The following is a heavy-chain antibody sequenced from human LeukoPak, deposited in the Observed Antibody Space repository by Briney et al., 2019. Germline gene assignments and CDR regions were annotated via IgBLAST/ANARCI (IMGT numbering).Heavy chain of an antibody. CDR2: IYYSGST. CDR3: ARGNTTYYYYYMDV. Sequence: SETLSLTCTVSGGSISSSSYYWGWIRQPPGKGLEWIGSIYYSGSTYYNPSLKSRVTISVDTSKNQFSLKLSSVTAADTAVYYCARGNTTYYYYYMDVWGKGTTVTVSS. CDR1: GGSISSSSYY. D-gene: IGHD1-26*01. J-gene: IGHJ6*03. V-gene: IGHV4-39*07.